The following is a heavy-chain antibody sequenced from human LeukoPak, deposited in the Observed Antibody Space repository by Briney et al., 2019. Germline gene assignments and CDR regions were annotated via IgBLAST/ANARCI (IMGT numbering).Heavy chain of an antibody. J-gene: IGHJ5*02. CDR2: IYYSGST. Sequence: SETLSLTCTVSGGSISSGGYYWSWIRQHPGKGLEWIGYIYYSGSTYYNPSLKSRVTISVDTSKNQFSLKLSSVTAADTAVYYCVRDTPDPYGGNSDWFDPWGQGTLVTVSS. V-gene: IGHV4-31*03. CDR1: GGSISSGGYY. CDR3: VRDTPDPYGGNSDWFDP. D-gene: IGHD4-23*01.